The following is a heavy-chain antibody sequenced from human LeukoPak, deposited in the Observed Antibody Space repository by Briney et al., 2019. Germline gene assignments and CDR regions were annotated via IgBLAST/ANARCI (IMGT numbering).Heavy chain of an antibody. CDR3: ASGYYDSSGYYLGDYFDY. D-gene: IGHD3-22*01. Sequence: PGGSLRLSCAASGFTFSSYWMHWVRQAPGKGLVWVSRINSDGSSTNYADSVKGRFTISRDNAKNTLYLQMNSLRTEDTAVYYCASGYYDSSGYYLGDYFDYWGQGTLVTVSS. CDR2: INSDGSST. CDR1: GFTFSSYW. V-gene: IGHV3-74*01. J-gene: IGHJ4*02.